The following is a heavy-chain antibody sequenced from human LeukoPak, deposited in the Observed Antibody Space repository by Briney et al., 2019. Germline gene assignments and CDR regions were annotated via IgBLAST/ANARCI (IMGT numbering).Heavy chain of an antibody. CDR2: INHSGST. CDR1: GGSFSGYY. D-gene: IGHD3-22*01. V-gene: IGHV4-34*01. Sequence: SSETLSLTXAVYGGSFSGYYWSWIGQPPGKGLEWIGEINHSGSTNYNPSLKSRVTISVDTSKNHFSLKLSSVTAADTAVYYCAREEDYYDSSGYYSNLWGQGTLVTVSS. CDR3: AREEDYYDSSGYYSNL. J-gene: IGHJ5*02.